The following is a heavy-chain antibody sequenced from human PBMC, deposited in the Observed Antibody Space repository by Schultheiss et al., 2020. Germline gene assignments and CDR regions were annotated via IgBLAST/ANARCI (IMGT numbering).Heavy chain of an antibody. CDR2: INPNSGGT. J-gene: IGHJ4*02. Sequence: ASVKVSCKASGYTFTGYYMHWVRQAPGQGLEWMGWINPNSGGTNYAQKFQGRVTMTRDTSISTAYMELSRLRSDDTAVYYCARGANRNRYCSGGSCNSSDYWGQGTLVTVSS. V-gene: IGHV1-2*02. D-gene: IGHD2-15*01. CDR1: GYTFTGYY. CDR3: ARGANRNRYCSGGSCNSSDY.